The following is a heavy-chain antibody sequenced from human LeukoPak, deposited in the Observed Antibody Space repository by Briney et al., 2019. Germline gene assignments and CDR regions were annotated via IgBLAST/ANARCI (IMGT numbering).Heavy chain of an antibody. V-gene: IGHV3-7*01. CDR1: GITFSSFW. CDR3: ARETAFDI. CDR2: IKQDGSEK. Sequence: PGGSLRLSCAVSGITFSSFWMSWVRQAPGKGLEWVANIKQDGSEKYYVDSVKGRFTISRDNAKNSLYLQMNSLRAEDTAVYYCARETAFDIWGQGTMVTVSS. J-gene: IGHJ3*02.